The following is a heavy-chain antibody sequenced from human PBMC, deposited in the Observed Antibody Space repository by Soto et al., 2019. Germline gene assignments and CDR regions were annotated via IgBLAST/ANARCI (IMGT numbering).Heavy chain of an antibody. D-gene: IGHD3-9*01. Sequence: KPSETLSLTCTVSGDSIGTTHSYWAWIRQSPGKGLEWIGNIHYSGSTYYMPSLRSRVTLSVDTSKNQFSLRLTSVTAEDTAVYYCARDYGMSNYWGQGTLVTVSS. J-gene: IGHJ4*02. CDR1: GDSIGTTHSY. V-gene: IGHV4-39*02. CDR2: IHYSGST. CDR3: ARDYGMSNY.